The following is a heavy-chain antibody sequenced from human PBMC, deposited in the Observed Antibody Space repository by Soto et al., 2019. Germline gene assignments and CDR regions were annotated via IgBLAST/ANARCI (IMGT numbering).Heavy chain of an antibody. CDR3: AREGGPQLWLLDPLYYYYGMEV. V-gene: IGHV1-2*02. Sequence: ASVKVSCKASGYTFTGYYMHWVRQAPGQGLEWMGWINPNSGGTNYAQKFQGRVTMTRDTSIRTAYMELSRLRSDDTAVYYCAREGGPQLWLLDPLYYYYGMEVWGQGTTVTVSS. J-gene: IGHJ6*02. CDR2: INPNSGGT. D-gene: IGHD5-18*01. CDR1: GYTFTGYY.